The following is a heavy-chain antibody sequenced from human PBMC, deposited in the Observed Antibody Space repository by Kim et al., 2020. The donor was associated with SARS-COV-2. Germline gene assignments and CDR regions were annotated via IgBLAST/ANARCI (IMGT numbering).Heavy chain of an antibody. CDR3: ARASAQHPNDYVWGRYWFDP. Sequence: ASVKVSCKASGYTFTSYGISWVRQAPGQGLEWMGWISAYNGNTNYAQKLQGRVTMTTDTSTSTAYMELRSLRSDDTAVYYCARASAQHPNDYVWGRYWFDPWGQGTLVTVSS. V-gene: IGHV1-18*01. D-gene: IGHD3-16*01. CDR1: GYTFTSYG. J-gene: IGHJ5*02. CDR2: ISAYNGNT.